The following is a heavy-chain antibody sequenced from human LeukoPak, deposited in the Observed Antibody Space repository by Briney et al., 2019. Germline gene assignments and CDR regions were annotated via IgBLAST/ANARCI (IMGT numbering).Heavy chain of an antibody. CDR3: AKTVSGSYSYQGGDY. D-gene: IGHD3-10*01. CDR2: INSISGEI. CDR1: GFTFSYYS. Sequence: GGSLRLSCVASGFTFSYYSMNWVRQAPGKGLEWVSYINSISGEIWYADSVKGRFTISRDDAKNSLYLQMNSLRAEDTAVYYCAKTVSGSYSYQGGDYWGQGTLVTVSS. V-gene: IGHV3-48*01. J-gene: IGHJ4*02.